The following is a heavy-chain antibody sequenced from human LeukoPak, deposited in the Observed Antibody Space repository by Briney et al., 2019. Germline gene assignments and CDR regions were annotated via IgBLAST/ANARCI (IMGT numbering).Heavy chain of an antibody. CDR3: ARGRPYYYYAMDV. J-gene: IGHJ6*02. CDR2: ISSRGTTI. V-gene: IGHV3-11*01. CDR1: GFTFSTYG. D-gene: IGHD6-25*01. Sequence: GGSLRLSCAASGFTFSTYGMTWIRQAPGKGLEWVSYISSRGTTIYYADFVKGRFTISRDNAKNSLNLQMNSLRADDTAVYYCARGRPYYYYAMDVWGQGTTVTVSS.